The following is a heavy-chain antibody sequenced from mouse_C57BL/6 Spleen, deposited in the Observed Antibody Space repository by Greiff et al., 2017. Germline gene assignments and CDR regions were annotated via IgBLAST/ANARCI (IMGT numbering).Heavy chain of an antibody. CDR1: GYTFTTYP. D-gene: IGHD2-3*01. J-gene: IGHJ3*01. CDR2: FHPYNDDT. V-gene: IGHV1-47*01. CDR3: ARAPDGYYGAWFAY. Sequence: VKLVESGAELVKPGASVKMSCKASGYTFTTYPIEWMKQNHGKSLEWIGNFHPYNDDTKYNEKFKGKATLTVEKSSSTVYLELSRLTSDDSAVYYCARAPDGYYGAWFAYWGQGTLVTVSA.